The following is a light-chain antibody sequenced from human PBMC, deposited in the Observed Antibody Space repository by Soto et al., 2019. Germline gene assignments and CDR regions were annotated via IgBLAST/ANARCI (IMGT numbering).Light chain of an antibody. Sequence: DIQMTQSPSSVSASVGDRVTITCRASQDILSWLAWYQQKPGEAPRLLIYASSNLQSGVPSRFSCSGSGTDFTLTISSLQPEDFATYYCQQANSFPITFGPGTRLDIK. J-gene: IGKJ3*01. CDR3: QQANSFPIT. CDR1: QDILSW. CDR2: ASS. V-gene: IGKV1-12*01.